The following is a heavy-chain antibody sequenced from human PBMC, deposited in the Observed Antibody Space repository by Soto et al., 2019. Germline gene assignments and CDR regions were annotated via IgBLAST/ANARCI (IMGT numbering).Heavy chain of an antibody. CDR3: ARQRANYYYDSSGSPFDY. V-gene: IGHV4-39*01. CDR2: IYYSGST. J-gene: IGHJ4*02. Sequence: ASETLSLTCTVSGGSISSSSYYWGWIRQPPGKGLEWIGSIYYSGSTYYNPSLKSRVTISVDTSKNQFSLKLSSVTAADTAVYYCARQRANYYYDSSGSPFDYWGQGTLVTVSS. CDR1: GGSISSSSYY. D-gene: IGHD3-22*01.